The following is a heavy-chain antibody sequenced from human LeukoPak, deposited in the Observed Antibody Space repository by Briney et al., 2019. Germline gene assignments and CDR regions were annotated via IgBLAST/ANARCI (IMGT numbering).Heavy chain of an antibody. Sequence: SQTLSLTCTVSGGSISSGSYYWSWIRQPAGKGLEGIGCIYSSRTTNYNPSLKSLVTISVDTSKNQFSLRLTSVTAADTAVYYCARDLYCSGGSCYGRWFDPWGQGTLVTVSS. J-gene: IGHJ5*02. CDR2: IYSSRTT. CDR1: GGSISSGSYY. CDR3: ARDLYCSGGSCYGRWFDP. V-gene: IGHV4-61*02. D-gene: IGHD2-15*01.